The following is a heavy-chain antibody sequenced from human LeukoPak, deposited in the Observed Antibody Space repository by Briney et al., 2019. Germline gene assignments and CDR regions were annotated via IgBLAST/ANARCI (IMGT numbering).Heavy chain of an antibody. V-gene: IGHV1-69*05. Sequence: ASVKVSCKASGGTFTSYAISWVPQAPGQRLEWMGRIIPIFGTANYAQKFQGRVTITTDESTCTAYMELSSLRSEETAVYYCAREDAPYSSSWYYWGQGTLVTVSS. CDR2: IIPIFGTA. D-gene: IGHD6-13*01. J-gene: IGHJ4*02. CDR1: GGTFTSYA. CDR3: AREDAPYSSSWYY.